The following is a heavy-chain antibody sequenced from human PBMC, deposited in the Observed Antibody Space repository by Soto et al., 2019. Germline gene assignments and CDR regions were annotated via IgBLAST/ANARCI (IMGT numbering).Heavy chain of an antibody. CDR1: GFTFSSYW. V-gene: IGHV3-7*04. J-gene: IGHJ4*02. CDR3: ARGTTITIFGVAPQPFDY. CDR2: IKQDGSEK. Sequence: GGSLRLSCAASGFTFSSYWMSWVRQAPGKGLEWVANIKQDGSEKYYVDSVKGRFTISRDNAKNSLYLQMNSLRAEDTAVYYCARGTTITIFGVAPQPFDYWGQGTLVTVPS. D-gene: IGHD3-3*01.